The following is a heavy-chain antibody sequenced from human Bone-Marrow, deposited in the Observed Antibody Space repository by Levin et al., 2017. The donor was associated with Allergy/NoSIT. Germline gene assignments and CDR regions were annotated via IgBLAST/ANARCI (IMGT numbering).Heavy chain of an antibody. CDR3: ARLLGDSIYDLS. J-gene: IGHJ5*02. V-gene: IGHV1-69*01. D-gene: IGHD5/OR15-5a*01. Sequence: GGSLRLSCKLSGGAFSSYAISWVRQAPGQGLEWMGGIVPILDSANYAQKFQGRVTITADDPTTTTYMELRSLRYEDTAVYYCARLLGDSIYDLSWGQGTLVTVSS. CDR2: IVPILDSA. CDR1: GGAFSSYA.